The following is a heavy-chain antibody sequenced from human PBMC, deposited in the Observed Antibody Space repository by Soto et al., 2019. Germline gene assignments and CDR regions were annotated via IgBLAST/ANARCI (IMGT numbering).Heavy chain of an antibody. D-gene: IGHD4-17*01. CDR3: AGRDLATFTVTTVYDYYYGMDV. Sequence: PGGSLRLSCAASGFTVSSNYMSWVRQAPGKGLEWVSVIYSGGSTYYADSVKGRFTISRDNSKNTLYLQMNSLRAEDTAVYYCAGRDLATFTVTTVYDYYYGMDVWGQGTTVTVSS. J-gene: IGHJ6*02. CDR2: IYSGGST. CDR1: GFTVSSNY. V-gene: IGHV3-53*01.